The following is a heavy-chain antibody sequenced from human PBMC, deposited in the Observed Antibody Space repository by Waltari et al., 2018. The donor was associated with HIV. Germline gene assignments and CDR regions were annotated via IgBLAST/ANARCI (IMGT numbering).Heavy chain of an antibody. CDR2: IRRGNNEK. CDR3: VRDDPGYGPIDF. Sequence: DVYLVESGGGVVTTGGSIRLTCEASGLELSHYSLNWVRQSPMRGLEWVASIRRGNNEKNYLDSVRGRFVISRDNSESSVYLQMDSLREEDTATYFCVRDDPGYGPIDFWGQGTLVTV. J-gene: IGHJ4*02. CDR1: GLELSHYS. D-gene: IGHD3-10*01. V-gene: IGHV3-21*04.